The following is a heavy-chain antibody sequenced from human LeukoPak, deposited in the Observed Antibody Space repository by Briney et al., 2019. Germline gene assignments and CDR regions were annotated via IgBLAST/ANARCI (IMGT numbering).Heavy chain of an antibody. CDR3: ARDFPDGSRNWGFDY. CDR1: GFTFSDYY. D-gene: IGHD3-10*01. V-gene: IGHV3-11*04. Sequence: GGSLRLSCAASGFTFSDYYMSWIRQAPGKGLECVSYIDTSRQNIYYTNSAEGRFTIARDNAKNSLFLQMYSLRAEDSAVYYCARDFPDGSRNWGFDYWGQGTLVTVSS. CDR2: IDTSRQNI. J-gene: IGHJ4*02.